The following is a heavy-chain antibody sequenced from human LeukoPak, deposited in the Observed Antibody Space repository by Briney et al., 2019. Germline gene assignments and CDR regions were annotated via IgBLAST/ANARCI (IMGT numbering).Heavy chain of an antibody. CDR3: ARDGQQSSPYAYDY. CDR2: IWSDGNNK. J-gene: IGHJ4*02. CDR1: EFTFSTYS. D-gene: IGHD2-2*01. Sequence: GGSLRLSCAASEFTFSTYSMNWVRQAPGKGLEWLSQIWSDGNNKYYADTVRGRFTISRDTSKNTLYLEMNSLRAEDTAIYYCARDGQQSSPYAYDYWGQGTLVTVSS. V-gene: IGHV3-33*08.